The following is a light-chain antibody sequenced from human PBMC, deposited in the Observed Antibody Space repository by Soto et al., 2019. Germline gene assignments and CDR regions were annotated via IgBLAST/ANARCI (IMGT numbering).Light chain of an antibody. CDR1: TSDVGSYSL. CDR3: CSYAGSATYV. V-gene: IGLV2-23*01. J-gene: IGLJ1*01. CDR2: EGT. Sequence: QSALTQPASVSGSPGQSITISCTGTTSDVGSYSLVSWYQQHPGKAPKLMIYEGTKRPSGVSIRFSGSKSGNTASLTISGLQAEDEADYYCCSYAGSATYVFGTGTKVTVL.